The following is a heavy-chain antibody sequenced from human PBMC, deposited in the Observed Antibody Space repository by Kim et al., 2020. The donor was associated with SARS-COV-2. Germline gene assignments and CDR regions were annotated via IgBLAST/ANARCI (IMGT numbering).Heavy chain of an antibody. J-gene: IGHJ6*02. CDR3: AKRAVVAAGSPCMDV. Sequence: DSVKGRFTISRDNAKNTLYMQMNSLRAEDTAVYYCAKRAVVAAGSPCMDVWGQGTTVTVSS. D-gene: IGHD6-13*01. V-gene: IGHV3-23*01.